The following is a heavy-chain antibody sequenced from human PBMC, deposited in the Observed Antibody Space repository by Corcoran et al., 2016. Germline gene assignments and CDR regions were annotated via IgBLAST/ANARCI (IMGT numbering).Heavy chain of an antibody. V-gene: IGHV3-33*01. CDR3: ARGLLRDIVVVPAATGGYYDYGMDV. CDR2: IWYDGSNK. CDR1: GFTFSSYG. D-gene: IGHD2-2*01. J-gene: IGHJ6*02. Sequence: QVQLVESGGGVVQPGRSLRLSCAASGFTFSSYGMHWVRQAPGKGLEWVAVIWYDGSNKYYADSVKGRFTISRDNSKNTLYLQMNSLRAEDTAVYYGARGLLRDIVVVPAATGGYYDYGMDVWGQGTTVTVSS.